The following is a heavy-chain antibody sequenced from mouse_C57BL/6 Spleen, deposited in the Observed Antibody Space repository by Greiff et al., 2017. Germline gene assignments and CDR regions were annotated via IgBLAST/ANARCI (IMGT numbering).Heavy chain of an antibody. Sequence: EVHLVESGGGLVQPGGSMKLSCVASGFTFSNYWMNWVRQSPEKGLEWVAQIRLKSDNYATHYAESVKGRFTISRDDSKSSVYLQMNNLRAEDTGIYYCTGREVTTGGDFDVWGTGTTVTVSS. D-gene: IGHD2-2*01. V-gene: IGHV6-3*01. CDR2: IRLKSDNYAT. J-gene: IGHJ1*03. CDR1: GFTFSNYW. CDR3: TGREVTTGGDFDV.